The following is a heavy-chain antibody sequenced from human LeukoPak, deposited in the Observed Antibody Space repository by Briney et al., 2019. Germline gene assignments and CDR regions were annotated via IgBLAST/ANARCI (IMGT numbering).Heavy chain of an antibody. CDR3: XXXXGYSYGYRYYFDY. J-gene: IGHJ4*02. CDR2: IYTSGST. V-gene: IGHV4-4*07. D-gene: IGHD5-18*01. Sequence: PSETLSLTCTVSGGSISSYYWSWIRQPAGKGLEWIGRIYTSGSTNYNPSLKSRVTMSVDTSKNQFSLKLSSVTAADTAVYYCXXXXGYSYGYRYYFDYWGQGTLVTVSS. CDR1: GGSISSYY.